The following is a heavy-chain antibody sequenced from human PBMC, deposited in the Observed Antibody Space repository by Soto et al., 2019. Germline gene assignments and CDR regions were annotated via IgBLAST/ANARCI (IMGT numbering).Heavy chain of an antibody. V-gene: IGHV4-30-4*01. J-gene: IGHJ4*02. CDR3: ARVGGFGATTIDY. CDR1: GGSISSGDYY. D-gene: IGHD3-10*01. CDR2: IYYSGST. Sequence: QVQLQESGPGLVKPSQTLSLTCTVSGGSISSGDYYWSWIRQPPGKGLEWIGYIYYSGSTYYNPSIKSGVTISVDTSKNQFSLKLSSVTAADTAVYYCARVGGFGATTIDYWGQGTLVTVSS.